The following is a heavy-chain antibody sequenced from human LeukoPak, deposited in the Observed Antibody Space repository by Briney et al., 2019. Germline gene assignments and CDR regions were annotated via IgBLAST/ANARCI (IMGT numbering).Heavy chain of an antibody. CDR2: IYYSGST. J-gene: IGHJ5*02. CDR3: ARVYGSGRDCFDP. CDR1: GGSISSSSYY. D-gene: IGHD3-10*01. V-gene: IGHV4-39*07. Sequence: SETLSLTCTVSGGSISSSSYYWGWIRQPPGKGLEWIGSIYYSGSTYYNPSLKSRVTISVDTSKNEFSLKLSSVTAAVTAVYYCARVYGSGRDCFDPWGQGTLVTVSS.